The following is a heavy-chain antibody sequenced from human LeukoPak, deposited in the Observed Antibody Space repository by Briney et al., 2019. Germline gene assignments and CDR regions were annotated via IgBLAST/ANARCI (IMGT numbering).Heavy chain of an antibody. Sequence: PGGSLRLSCAASGFTFSGYWMSWVRQAPGKGLEWVANIKQDGSEKYYVDSVKGRFTISRDNAKNSLYLQVNSLRAEDTAVYYCARDGRGYYDSSGYSSGAEYFQHWGQGTLVTVSS. CDR2: IKQDGSEK. J-gene: IGHJ1*01. CDR1: GFTFSGYW. D-gene: IGHD3-22*01. CDR3: ARDGRGYYDSSGYSSGAEYFQH. V-gene: IGHV3-7*01.